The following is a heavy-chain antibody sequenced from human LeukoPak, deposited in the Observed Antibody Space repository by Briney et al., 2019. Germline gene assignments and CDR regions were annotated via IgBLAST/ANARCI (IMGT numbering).Heavy chain of an antibody. D-gene: IGHD4-23*01. J-gene: IGHJ6*02. CDR3: ARGPTKGRWYLAAPSAPYYYYGMDV. Sequence: SETLSLTRTVSGGSISSYYWSWIRQPPGKGLEWIGYIYYSGSTNYNPSLKSRVTISVDTSKNQFSLKLSSVTAADTAVYYCARGPTKGRWYLAAPSAPYYYYGMDVWGQGTTVTVSS. CDR2: IYYSGST. CDR1: GGSISSYY. V-gene: IGHV4-59*01.